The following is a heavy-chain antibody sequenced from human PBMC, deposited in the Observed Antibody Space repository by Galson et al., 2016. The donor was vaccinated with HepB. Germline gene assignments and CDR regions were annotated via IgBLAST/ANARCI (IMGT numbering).Heavy chain of an antibody. J-gene: IGHJ4*02. D-gene: IGHD2-21*02. CDR3: ATVVGTADY. Sequence: WMGIINPRDGSTTYAQKFQGRVTMTRDTSTSIVHMELSSLKSEDTAMFYCATVVGTADYWGQGTLVTVSS. V-gene: IGHV1-46*01. CDR2: INPRDGST.